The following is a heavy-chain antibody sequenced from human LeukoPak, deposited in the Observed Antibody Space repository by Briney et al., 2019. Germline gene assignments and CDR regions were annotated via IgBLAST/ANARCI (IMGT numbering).Heavy chain of an antibody. CDR1: GYTFTSYG. Sequence: GASVKVSCKASGYTFTSYGISWVRQAPGQGLEWMGAIIPIFGTPNYAQTFQGRVTLTTDKTTNTVYMELSSLRSDDTAAYFCAKTTLSAPTTGAIDSWGQGTLVTVSS. V-gene: IGHV1-69*05. CDR3: AKTTLSAPTTGAIDS. CDR2: IIPIFGTP. J-gene: IGHJ4*02. D-gene: IGHD6-25*01.